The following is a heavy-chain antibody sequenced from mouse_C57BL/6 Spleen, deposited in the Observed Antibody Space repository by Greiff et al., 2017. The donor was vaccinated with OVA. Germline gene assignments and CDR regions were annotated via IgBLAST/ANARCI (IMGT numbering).Heavy chain of an antibody. CDR1: GYTFTSYW. CDR2: INSNSGST. J-gene: IGHJ2*01. CDR3: ARSLYYGSSPYYFDY. Sequence: QVQLQQSGAELVKPGASVKLSCKASGYTFTSYWMHWVKQRPGKGLEWIGMINSNSGSTNYNEKFNNKATLTVNKSSSTAYMQLSSLTSNDSAVYYCARSLYYGSSPYYFDYWGQGTTLTVSS. V-gene: IGHV1-64*01. D-gene: IGHD1-1*01.